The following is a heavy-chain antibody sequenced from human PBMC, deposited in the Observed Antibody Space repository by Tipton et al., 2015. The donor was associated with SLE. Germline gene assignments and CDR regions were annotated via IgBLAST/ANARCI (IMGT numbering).Heavy chain of an antibody. CDR3: ARAPYRNAWYGAFDI. Sequence: LRLSCAVYGGSFSGYYWSWLRQPPGQGLEWIGEINHSGSTNYNPSLKSRVTISVDTSKNQFSLKLSSVPAADAGVIYCARAPYRNAWYGAFDIWGQGTAVTVSS. J-gene: IGHJ3*02. CDR2: INHSGST. CDR1: GGSFSGYY. D-gene: IGHD6-19*01. V-gene: IGHV4-34*01.